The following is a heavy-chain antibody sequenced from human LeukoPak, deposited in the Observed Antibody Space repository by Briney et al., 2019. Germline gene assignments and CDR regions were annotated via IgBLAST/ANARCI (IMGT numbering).Heavy chain of an antibody. CDR2: IKKDGSQK. V-gene: IGHV3-7*01. CDR3: AKEEWELLGLDY. D-gene: IGHD1-26*01. J-gene: IGHJ4*02. Sequence: GGSLRLSCAASGFTFSSFWMSWVRQAPGKGLEWVANIKKDGSQKYYVDSVEGRFTISRDNSKNTLYLQMNSLRAEDTAVYYCAKEEWELLGLDYWGQGTLVTVSS. CDR1: GFTFSSFW.